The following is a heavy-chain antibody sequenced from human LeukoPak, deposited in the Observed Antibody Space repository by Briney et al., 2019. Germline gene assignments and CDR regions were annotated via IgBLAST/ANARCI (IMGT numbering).Heavy chain of an antibody. CDR1: GYIFTNYW. Sequence: GESLKISCKGSGYIFTNYWIAWVRQMPGKGLEWMGIIYPGDSDTRYSPSFQGQVTISADKSISAAYLQWSSLKASDTAMYYCARRSGNFQADYNFDYWGQGTLVTVSS. J-gene: IGHJ4*02. D-gene: IGHD1-26*01. V-gene: IGHV5-51*01. CDR3: ARRSGNFQADYNFDY. CDR2: IYPGDSDT.